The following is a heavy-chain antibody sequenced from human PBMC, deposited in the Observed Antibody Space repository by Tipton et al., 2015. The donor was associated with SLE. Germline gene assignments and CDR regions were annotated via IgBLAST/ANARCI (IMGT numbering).Heavy chain of an antibody. D-gene: IGHD2-21*01. J-gene: IGHJ6*02. V-gene: IGHV3-30*03. CDR3: ARVIVPYYYGMDV. CDR1: GFTFSTYW. Sequence: SLRLSCAASGFTFSTYWMTWVRQAPGKGLEWVAVISYDGSNKYYADSVKGRFTISRDNSKNPLYLQMNSLRAEDTAVYYCARVIVPYYYGMDVWGQGTTVTVSS. CDR2: ISYDGSNK.